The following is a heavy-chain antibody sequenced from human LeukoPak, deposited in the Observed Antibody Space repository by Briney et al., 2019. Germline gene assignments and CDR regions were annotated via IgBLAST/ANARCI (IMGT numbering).Heavy chain of an antibody. J-gene: IGHJ3*02. CDR1: GFTVSNNY. D-gene: IGHD1-26*01. CDR3: ARGLVVGGTGVWAFDM. V-gene: IGHV3-66*01. CDR2: IYKVGNT. Sequence: GGSLRLSCAASGFTVSNNYMTWVRQAPGKGLEWVSVIYKVGNTFYADFVKGRFTISRDNFKNTLYLQMNSLRAEDTALYYCARGLVVGGTGVWAFDMCGQGTMVTVSS.